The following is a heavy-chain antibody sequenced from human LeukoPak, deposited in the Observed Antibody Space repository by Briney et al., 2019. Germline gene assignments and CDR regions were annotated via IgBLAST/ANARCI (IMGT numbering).Heavy chain of an antibody. CDR3: ARRGGLRFLGWLSTSLGYYYMDV. J-gene: IGHJ6*03. D-gene: IGHD3-3*01. CDR1: GGSFSGYY. V-gene: IGHV4-34*01. CDR2: INHSGST. Sequence: TSETLSLTCAVYGGSFSGYYWSWIRQPPGKGLEWIGEINHSGSTNYNPSLKSRVTISVDTSKNQFSLKLSSVTAADTAVYYCARRGGLRFLGWLSTSLGYYYMDVWGKGTTVTVSS.